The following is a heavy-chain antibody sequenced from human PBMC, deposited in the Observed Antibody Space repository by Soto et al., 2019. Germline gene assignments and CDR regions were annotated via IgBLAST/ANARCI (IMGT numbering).Heavy chain of an antibody. V-gene: IGHV1-18*01. Sequence: QVQLVQSGAEVKKPGASVKVSCKASGYTFTSYGISWVRQAPGQGLEWMGWISAYNGNTNYAQKLQGRVTMTXXTXTSXAYMELRSLRSDDTAVYYCARALYGDYLYYYGMDVWGQGTTVTVSS. D-gene: IGHD4-17*01. CDR3: ARALYGDYLYYYGMDV. CDR1: GYTFTSYG. J-gene: IGHJ6*02. CDR2: ISAYNGNT.